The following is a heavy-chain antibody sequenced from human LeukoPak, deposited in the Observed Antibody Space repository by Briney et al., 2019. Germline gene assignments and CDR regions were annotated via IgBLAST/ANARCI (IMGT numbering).Heavy chain of an antibody. J-gene: IGHJ4*02. CDR1: GFTFSSYA. CDR3: AKDLVLRYFDWPNY. V-gene: IGHV3-23*01. D-gene: IGHD3-9*01. Sequence: GGSLRLSCAASGFTFSSYAMSWVRQAPGMGLEWVSAISGSGGSTYYADSVKGRFTISRDNSKNTLYLQMNSLRAEDTVVYYCAKDLVLRYFDWPNYWGQGTLVTVSS. CDR2: ISGSGGST.